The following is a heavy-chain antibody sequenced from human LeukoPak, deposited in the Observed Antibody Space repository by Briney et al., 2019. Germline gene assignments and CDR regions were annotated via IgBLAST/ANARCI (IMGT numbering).Heavy chain of an antibody. D-gene: IGHD4-11*01. CDR1: GGSISSGSYY. CDR2: IYTSGST. J-gene: IGHJ6*03. Sequence: PSETLSLTCTVSGGSISSGSYYWSWIRQPAGKGLEWIGRIYTSGSTNYNPSLKSRVTISVDTSKNQFSLKLSSVTAADTAVYYCARDGHDYSNPHPNYYYYMDVWGKGTTVTVSS. CDR3: ARDGHDYSNPHPNYYYYMDV. V-gene: IGHV4-61*02.